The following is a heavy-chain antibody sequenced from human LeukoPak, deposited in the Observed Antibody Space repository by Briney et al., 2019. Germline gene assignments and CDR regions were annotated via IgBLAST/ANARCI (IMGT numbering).Heavy chain of an antibody. J-gene: IGHJ6*03. CDR2: ISSSSNYI. CDR1: GFTFSSYS. D-gene: IGHD3-3*01. Sequence: GGSLRLSCAASGFTFSSYSMNWVRQAPGKGLEWVSSISSSSNYIYYADSVKGRVTISRDNAKNSLYLQMNSLRAEDTAVYYCARYYDFWSSYSSYYYMDVWGKGTTVTVSS. CDR3: ARYYDFWSSYSSYYYMDV. V-gene: IGHV3-21*01.